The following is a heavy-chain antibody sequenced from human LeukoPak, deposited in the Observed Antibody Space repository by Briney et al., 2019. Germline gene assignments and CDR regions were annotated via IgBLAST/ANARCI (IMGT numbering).Heavy chain of an antibody. CDR2: NCGSGGCT. Sequence: GGSLRLSCEVSGFPFNIYAISWVRQAPGKGLEWVSGNCGSGGCTSYADSMKGRFTIPRDNSNNTVYLQMNSLTADDTAVYYCAKTTVGYSSGRYPGWPADCWGQGTLVTVSS. D-gene: IGHD6-19*01. CDR1: GFPFNIYA. J-gene: IGHJ4*02. CDR3: AKTTVGYSSGRYPGWPADC. V-gene: IGHV3-23*01.